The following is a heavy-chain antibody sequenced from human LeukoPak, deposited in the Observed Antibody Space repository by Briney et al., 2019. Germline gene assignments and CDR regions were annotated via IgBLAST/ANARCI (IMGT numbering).Heavy chain of an antibody. CDR1: GYIFTTYW. D-gene: IGHD6-19*01. V-gene: IGHV5-51*01. J-gene: IGHJ4*02. Sequence: GESLKISCKGSGYIFTTYWIGWVRQMPGKGLEWMGIIYPGDSDTRYSPSFQGQVTISADKSISTAYLQWSSLKASDTAMYYCTRQWSSGWSFFDYWGQGTLVTVSS. CDR3: TRQWSSGWSFFDY. CDR2: IYPGDSDT.